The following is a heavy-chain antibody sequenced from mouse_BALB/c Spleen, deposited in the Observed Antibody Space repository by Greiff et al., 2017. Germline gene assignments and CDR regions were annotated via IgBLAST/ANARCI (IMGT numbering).Heavy chain of an antibody. CDR1: GYTFTSYW. CDR2: IYPSDSYT. J-gene: IGHJ4*01. V-gene: IGHV1-69*02. CDR3: TREGHYYAMDY. Sequence: QVQLQQPGAELVRPGASVKLSCKASGYTFTSYWINWVKQRPGQGLEWIGNIYPSDSYTNYNQKFKDKATLTVDKSSSTAYMQLSSPTSEDSAVYYCTREGHYYAMDYWGQGTSVTVSA.